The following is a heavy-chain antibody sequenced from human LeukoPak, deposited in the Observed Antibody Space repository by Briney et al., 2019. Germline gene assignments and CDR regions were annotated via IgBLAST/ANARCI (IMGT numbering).Heavy chain of an antibody. CDR1: GFTFSSYW. CDR2: ISNTGSTI. V-gene: IGHV3-48*04. D-gene: IGHD4-17*01. Sequence: GGSLRLSCAASGFTFSSYWMSWVRQAPGKGLEWVSYISNTGSTIYYADSVKGRFTISRDNAKNSLYLQMNSLRAEDTAVYYCARGDKRGDYDNGFDYWGQGTLVTVSS. CDR3: ARGDKRGDYDNGFDY. J-gene: IGHJ4*02.